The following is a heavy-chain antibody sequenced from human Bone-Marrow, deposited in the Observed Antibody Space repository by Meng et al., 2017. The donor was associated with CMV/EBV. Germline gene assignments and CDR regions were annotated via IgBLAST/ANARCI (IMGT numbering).Heavy chain of an antibody. CDR2: IGTAGDT. CDR1: GFTFSSYD. CDR3: VRERGGVGGWFEFDS. J-gene: IGHJ4*02. V-gene: IGHV3-13*03. D-gene: IGHD6-19*01. Sequence: GGSLRLSCAACGFTFSSYDMHWVRQATGKGPEWVSAIGTAGDTYYPGSVKGQFTISRENAKNSFYLQMNSLRAGDTAVYYCVRERGGVGGWFEFDSWGQGTLVTVSS.